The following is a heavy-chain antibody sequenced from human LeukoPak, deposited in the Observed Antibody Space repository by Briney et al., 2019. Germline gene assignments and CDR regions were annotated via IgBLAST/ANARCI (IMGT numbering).Heavy chain of an antibody. J-gene: IGHJ6*02. CDR1: GFTFSSYA. CDR2: ISYDGSNK. V-gene: IGHV3-30*04. CDR3: ARDWVNSLWYYGMDV. Sequence: GGSLRLSCAASGFTFSSYAMHWVRQAPGKGLEWVAVISYDGSNKYHADSVKGRFTTSRDNSKNTLYLQMNSLRAEDTAVYYCARDWVNSLWYYGMDVWGQGTTVTVSS. D-gene: IGHD3-16*01.